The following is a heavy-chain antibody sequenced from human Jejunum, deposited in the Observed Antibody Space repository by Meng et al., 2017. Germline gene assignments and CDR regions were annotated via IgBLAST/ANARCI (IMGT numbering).Heavy chain of an antibody. CDR3: ARDALYGKQRLVPAFDS. J-gene: IGHJ4*02. CDR2: INPGNGNT. Sequence: QVLLVQSGAELKKPGASVKVSCKASGYTFTSYAVHWVRQAPGQRLEWMGFINPGNGNTKYSQKFQDRVTFIRDTSASTAYMELSSLKSEDTAVYYCARDALYGKQRLVPAFDSWGQGTLVTVSS. D-gene: IGHD6-13*01. V-gene: IGHV1-3*01. CDR1: GYTFTSYA.